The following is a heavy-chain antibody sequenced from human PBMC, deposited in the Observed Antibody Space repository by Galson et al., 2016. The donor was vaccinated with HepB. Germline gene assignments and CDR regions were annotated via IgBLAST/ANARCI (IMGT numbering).Heavy chain of an antibody. Sequence: SLRLSCAASEFTFDDYAMHWVRQVPGKGLEWVSGISWNSGSSGYADSVKGRFTVSRDNAKNTLYLQANSLRAEDTAVYYCARALRDEFWRGYYSGNLYYYGMDVWGQGTTVTVSS. CDR3: ARALRDEFWRGYYSGNLYYYGMDV. D-gene: IGHD3-3*01. J-gene: IGHJ6*02. V-gene: IGHV3-9*01. CDR2: ISWNSGSS. CDR1: EFTFDDYA.